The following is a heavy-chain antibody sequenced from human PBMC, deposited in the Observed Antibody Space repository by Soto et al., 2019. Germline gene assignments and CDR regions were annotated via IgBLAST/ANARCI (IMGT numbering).Heavy chain of an antibody. CDR1: GGSISSAAYC. Sequence: PSETLSLTCTVSGGSISSAAYCWSWIRQYPDKGLEWIGHIYYSGSTNNSPSLKGRVTISVDTSKTQFSLKLSSVTAADTAVYYCARLRPKGDYIDYWGQGTLVTVSS. V-gene: IGHV4-30-4*01. CDR2: IYYSGST. J-gene: IGHJ4*02. CDR3: ARLRPKGDYIDY. D-gene: IGHD6-6*01.